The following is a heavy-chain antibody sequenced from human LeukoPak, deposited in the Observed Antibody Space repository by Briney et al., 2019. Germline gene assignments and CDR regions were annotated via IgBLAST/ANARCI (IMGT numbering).Heavy chain of an antibody. CDR2: INTNTGNP. CDR3: ARTRIPFYFGSGSPDY. CDR1: GYTLTNIA. D-gene: IGHD3-10*01. J-gene: IGHJ4*02. Sequence: ASVKVSCKASGYTLTNIAMNWVRQAPGQGLEWMGWINTNTGNPTYAQGFTGRIVFSLDTSVSTAYLQISSLKAEDTAVYFCARTRIPFYFGSGSPDYWGQGTLVTVSS. V-gene: IGHV7-4-1*02.